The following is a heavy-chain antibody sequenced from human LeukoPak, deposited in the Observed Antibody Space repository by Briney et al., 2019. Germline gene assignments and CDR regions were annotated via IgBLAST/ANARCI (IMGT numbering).Heavy chain of an antibody. CDR3: AEGSGYFLRDY. D-gene: IGHD3-22*01. J-gene: IGHJ4*02. Sequence: ASVKVSCKASGGTFSSDGISWVRQAPGQGLEWMGWINTNTGNPTYAQGFTGRFVFSLDTSVSTAYLQISSLKAEDTAVYYCAEGSGYFLRDYWGQGTLVTVSS. CDR2: INTNTGNP. CDR1: GGTFSSDG. V-gene: IGHV7-4-1*02.